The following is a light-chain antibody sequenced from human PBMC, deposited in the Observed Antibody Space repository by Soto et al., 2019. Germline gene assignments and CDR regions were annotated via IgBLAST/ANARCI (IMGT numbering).Light chain of an antibody. CDR2: GAS. Sequence: EIVMTQSPATLSVSPGERANLSCRASQSVNSNLAWYQQKPGQAPRLLIYGASSRATGIPARFSGSGSGTEFTLTITSLQSEDFAVYYCQQYNSWPRTFGQGTKVDIK. V-gene: IGKV3-15*01. CDR1: QSVNSN. J-gene: IGKJ1*01. CDR3: QQYNSWPRT.